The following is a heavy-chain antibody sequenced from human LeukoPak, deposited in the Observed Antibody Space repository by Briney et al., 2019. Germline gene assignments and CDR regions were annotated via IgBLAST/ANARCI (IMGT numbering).Heavy chain of an antibody. D-gene: IGHD6-19*01. CDR3: VNLYSSNY. V-gene: IGHV3-23*01. CDR2: ISGGGGST. Sequence: GGSLRLSCAASGFPLSSYAMSWVRQAPGKGLEWVSGISGGGGSTFYADSVKGRFTISRDNSKNTLYLQMNSQRAEDTAVYYCVNLYSSNYWGQGTLVTVSS. CDR1: GFPLSSYA. J-gene: IGHJ4*02.